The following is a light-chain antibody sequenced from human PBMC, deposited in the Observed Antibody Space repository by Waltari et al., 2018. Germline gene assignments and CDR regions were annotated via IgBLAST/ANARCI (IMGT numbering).Light chain of an antibody. CDR1: SSDVGGYNY. CDR2: DVS. J-gene: IGLJ1*01. CDR3: SSYTSSTTA. V-gene: IGLV2-14*03. Sequence: QSALTQPASVSGSPGQSITISCTGTSSDVGGYNYVSWYQQHPGKAPKLMISDVSNRPPWVSNRFSGSKSGNTASLTISGLQAEDEADYYCSSYTSSTTAFGTGTKVTVL.